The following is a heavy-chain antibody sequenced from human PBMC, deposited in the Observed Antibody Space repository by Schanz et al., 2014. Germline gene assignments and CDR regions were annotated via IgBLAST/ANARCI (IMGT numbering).Heavy chain of an antibody. Sequence: QVQLVQSGAEVKKLGASVKVSCKASGYTFTDYYMHWVRQAPGQGLEWMGRINPIDGSTTYVWGFHGRLTMTRDTSTTTVYMDLSTLRSEDTAVYYCARGSCTASGCYDAFDLWGQGTLVTVSS. D-gene: IGHD2-2*01. CDR1: GYTFTDYY. CDR2: INPIDGST. J-gene: IGHJ3*01. CDR3: ARGSCTASGCYDAFDL. V-gene: IGHV1-46*01.